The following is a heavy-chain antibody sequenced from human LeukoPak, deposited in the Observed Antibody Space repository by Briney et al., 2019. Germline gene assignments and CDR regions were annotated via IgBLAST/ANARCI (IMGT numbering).Heavy chain of an antibody. CDR2: IHHNGTR. D-gene: IGHD2-2*02. CDR1: VGSINSGNW. J-gene: IGHJ6*02. Sequence: SETLSLTCGVSVGSINSGNWWTWVRQSPGKGLEWNGEIHHNGTRNYNPSLKSRVTISAGTFKNPFSLIVTPLTAADMAVYYCAAAPILRGEGGEHYKYGMDVWGQGTTVIVSS. V-gene: IGHV4/OR15-8*01. CDR3: AAAPILRGEGGEHYKYGMDV.